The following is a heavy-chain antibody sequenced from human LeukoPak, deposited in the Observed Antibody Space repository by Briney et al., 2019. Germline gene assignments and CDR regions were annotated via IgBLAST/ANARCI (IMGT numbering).Heavy chain of an antibody. CDR2: IYYRGST. V-gene: IGHV4-59*12. J-gene: IGHJ4*02. CDR1: GGSISSYY. CDR3: ARGAVDTNFDY. D-gene: IGHD5-18*01. Sequence: SETLSLTCTVSGGSISSYYWSWIRQPPGKGLEWIGYIYYRGSTNYNPSLKSRVTISVDTSKNQFSLKLSSVTAADTAVYYCARGAVDTNFDYWGQGTLVTVSS.